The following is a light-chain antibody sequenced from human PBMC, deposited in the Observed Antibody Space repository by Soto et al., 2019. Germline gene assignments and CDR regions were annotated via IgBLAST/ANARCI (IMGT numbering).Light chain of an antibody. J-gene: IGKJ4*01. Sequence: EIVLTQSPATLSLSPGERATLSCRASQSVSSSLAWYQQKPGQAPRLLIFDASKRASDIPARFSCSGSVTDFTLTISSLDPEDFAVYFCQQRTGWPPTLTFGGGTRV. CDR3: QQRTGWPPTLT. CDR1: QSVSSS. CDR2: DAS. V-gene: IGKV3-11*01.